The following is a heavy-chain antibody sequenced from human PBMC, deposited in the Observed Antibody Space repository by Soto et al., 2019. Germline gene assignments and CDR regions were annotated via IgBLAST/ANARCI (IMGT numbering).Heavy chain of an antibody. Sequence: GGSLRHSCAASGFTFRSYAMTWVRQAPGKGLEWVSVVTYNGDNTYYADSVKGRFTISRDNSKEKVDLQMNSLTAEDTAVYYCARYIRGPTVFYFDFWGPGVLVTVSS. CDR3: ARYIRGPTVFYFDF. CDR1: GFTFRSYA. CDR2: VTYNGDNT. V-gene: IGHV3-23*01. J-gene: IGHJ4*02. D-gene: IGHD3-3*02.